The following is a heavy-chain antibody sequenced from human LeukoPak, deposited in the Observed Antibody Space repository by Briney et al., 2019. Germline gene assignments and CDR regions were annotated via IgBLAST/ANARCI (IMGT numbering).Heavy chain of an antibody. CDR2: IYYSGST. D-gene: IGHD1-26*01. CDR1: GGSISSYY. J-gene: IGHJ4*02. CDR3: ARSGAFLGFGY. Sequence: SETLSLTCTISGGSISSYYWSWIRQPPGKGLEWIGYIYYSGSTNYNPSLKSRVTISVDTSKNQFSLKLSSVTAADTAVYYCARSGAFLGFGYWGQGTLVTVSS. V-gene: IGHV4-59*01.